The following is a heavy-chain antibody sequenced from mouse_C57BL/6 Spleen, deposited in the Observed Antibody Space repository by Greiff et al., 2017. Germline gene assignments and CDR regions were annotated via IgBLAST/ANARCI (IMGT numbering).Heavy chain of an antibody. D-gene: IGHD1-1*01. Sequence: QVQLQQSDAELVKPGASVKISCTVSGYTFTDHTIHWMKQRPEQGLEWIGYIYPGDGSTKYTEKFKGKATMTADKSSSTAYMQLSSLTSEDSAIYSCARCYYGRCVFGDWGQGTTLTVSS. CDR2: IYPGDGST. V-gene: IGHV1-78*01. J-gene: IGHJ2*01. CDR1: GYTFTDHT. CDR3: ARCYYGRCVFGD.